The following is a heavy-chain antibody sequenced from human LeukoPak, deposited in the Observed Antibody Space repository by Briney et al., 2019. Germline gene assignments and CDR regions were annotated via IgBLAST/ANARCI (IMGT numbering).Heavy chain of an antibody. CDR1: GGSISSYI. Sequence: SETLSLTCTVAGGSISSYIWSWIRQPPEKGLEWIGYIYYSGSTNYNPSLKSRVTISVDTSKNQFSLKLSSVTAADTAVYYCARVIGYYGMDVWGQGTTVTVSS. V-gene: IGHV4-59*01. CDR3: ARVIGYYGMDV. D-gene: IGHD2-21*01. J-gene: IGHJ6*02. CDR2: IYYSGST.